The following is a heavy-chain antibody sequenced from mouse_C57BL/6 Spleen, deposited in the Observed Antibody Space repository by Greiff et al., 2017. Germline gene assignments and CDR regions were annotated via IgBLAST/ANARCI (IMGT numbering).Heavy chain of an antibody. D-gene: IGHD2-4*01. CDR2: INPGSGGT. J-gene: IGHJ3*01. CDR1: GYAFTNYL. Sequence: VQLQQSGAELVRPGTSVKVSCKASGYAFTNYLIEWVKQRPGQGLEWIGVINPGSGGTNYNEKFKGKATLTADKSSSTAYMQLSSLTSEDSAVYFCAREGDYDRSPFAYWGQGTLVTVSA. CDR3: AREGDYDRSPFAY. V-gene: IGHV1-54*01.